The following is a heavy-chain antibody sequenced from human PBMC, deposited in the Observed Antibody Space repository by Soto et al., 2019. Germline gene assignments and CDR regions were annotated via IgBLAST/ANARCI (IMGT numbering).Heavy chain of an antibody. CDR3: ARGVSGRGYYHY. CDR2: IWHDGTNE. CDR1: GFTFSSYV. V-gene: IGHV3-33*01. Sequence: QVQLVESGGGVVQPGRSLRVSCAASGFTFSSYVMHWVRQAPGKGLEWVAVIWHDGTNENYADSVKGRFTISRDNSKNTLYLPMNRLRGEDKGGYDWARGVSGRGYYHYRGQGTLVTVSS. D-gene: IGHD3-22*01. J-gene: IGHJ4*02.